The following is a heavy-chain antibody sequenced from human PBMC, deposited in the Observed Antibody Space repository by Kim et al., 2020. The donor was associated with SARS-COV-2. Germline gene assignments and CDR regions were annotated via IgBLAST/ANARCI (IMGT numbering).Heavy chain of an antibody. V-gene: IGHV3-30*18. Sequence: GGSLRLSCAASGFTFSSYGMHWVRQAPGKGLEWVAVISYDGSNKYYADSVKGRFTISRDNSKNTLYLQMNSLRAEDTAVYYCAKDSTYGDYVLGAFDIWGQGTMVTVSS. CDR3: AKDSTYGDYVLGAFDI. D-gene: IGHD4-17*01. J-gene: IGHJ3*02. CDR1: GFTFSSYG. CDR2: ISYDGSNK.